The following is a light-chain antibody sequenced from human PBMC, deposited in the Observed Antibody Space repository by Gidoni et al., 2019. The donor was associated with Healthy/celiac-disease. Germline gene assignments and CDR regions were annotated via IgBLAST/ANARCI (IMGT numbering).Light chain of an antibody. CDR1: QSISSY. J-gene: IGKJ1*01. CDR3: QQSYSTPQRT. Sequence: DIQMPQSPSSLSASVGDRVTITCRASQSISSYLNWYQQKPGKAPKLLIYAASSLQSGVPSRFSGSGSGTDFTLTISSLQPEDFATYYCQQSYSTPQRTFXQXTKVEIK. CDR2: AAS. V-gene: IGKV1-39*01.